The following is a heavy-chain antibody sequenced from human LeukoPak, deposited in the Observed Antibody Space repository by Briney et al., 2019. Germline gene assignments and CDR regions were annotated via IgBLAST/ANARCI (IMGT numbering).Heavy chain of an antibody. CDR3: ARVMGSSWEHYYFDY. CDR1: GGSISSYY. CDR2: IYYSGST. J-gene: IGHJ4*02. Sequence: NASETLSLTCTVSGGSISSYYWSWIRQTPGKGLEWIRYIYYSGSTNYNPSLKSRVTISVDTSKNQFSLKLSSVTAADTAVYYCARVMGSSWEHYYFDYWGQGTLVTVSS. D-gene: IGHD1-26*01. V-gene: IGHV4-59*01.